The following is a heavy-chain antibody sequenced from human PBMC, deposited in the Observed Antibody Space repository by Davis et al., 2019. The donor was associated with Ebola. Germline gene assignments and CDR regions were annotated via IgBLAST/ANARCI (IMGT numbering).Heavy chain of an antibody. CDR1: GGSFSGYY. CDR3: ARGEIYYYGSGSYYNVYYYYGMDV. V-gene: IGHV4-34*01. Sequence: SQTLSLTCAVYGGSFSGYYWSWNRQPPGKGLEWIWEINHSGSTNYNPSLKSRVTIPVDTSKNQFSLKLSSVTAADTAVYYCARGEIYYYGSGSYYNVYYYYGMDVWGQGTTVTVSS. D-gene: IGHD3-10*01. J-gene: IGHJ6*02. CDR2: INHSGST.